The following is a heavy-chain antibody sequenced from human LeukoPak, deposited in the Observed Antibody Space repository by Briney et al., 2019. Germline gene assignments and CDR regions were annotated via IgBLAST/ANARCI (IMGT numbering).Heavy chain of an antibody. CDR2: IYYTGST. CDR1: GGSIIGYD. V-gene: IGHV4-59*08. Sequence: SETLSLTCTVSGGSIIGYDWSWIRQPPGKGLEWMGYIYYTGSTKYGPSLKSRLAMSVDTSKNQFSLNLSSVTAADTAVYYCARTWHYDSSDYFPFDYWGQGTLVTVSS. D-gene: IGHD3-22*01. J-gene: IGHJ4*02. CDR3: ARTWHYDSSDYFPFDY.